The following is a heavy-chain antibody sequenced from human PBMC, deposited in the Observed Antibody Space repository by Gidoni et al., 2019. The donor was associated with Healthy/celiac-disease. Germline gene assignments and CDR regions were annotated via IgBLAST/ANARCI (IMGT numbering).Heavy chain of an antibody. V-gene: IGHV3-7*04. D-gene: IGHD6-19*01. CDR1: GFTFSSYW. Sequence: EVQLVESGGGLVQPGGSLRLSCAASGFTFSSYWMSWVRQAPGKGLEWVANIKQDGSEKYYVDSVKGRFTISRDNAKNSLYLQMNSLRAEDTAVYYCARDSSGWYADGMDVWGQGTTVTVSS. CDR3: ARDSSGWYADGMDV. J-gene: IGHJ6*02. CDR2: IKQDGSEK.